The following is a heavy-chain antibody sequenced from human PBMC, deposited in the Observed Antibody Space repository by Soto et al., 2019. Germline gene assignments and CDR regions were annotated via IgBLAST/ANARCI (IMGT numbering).Heavy chain of an antibody. D-gene: IGHD3-3*01. J-gene: IGHJ5*02. CDR2: IYCGGTT. V-gene: IGHV4-4*09. CDR3: ASFGVASMNWLDP. CDR1: GDSISSYY. Sequence: PSETLSLTCTVSGDSISSYYWSWIRQPPGKGLEWVGYIYCGGTTSYNPSLKSRVTISLETSKSQFSLRLTSVTAADTAVCYCASFGVASMNWLDPWGQGTLVTVSS.